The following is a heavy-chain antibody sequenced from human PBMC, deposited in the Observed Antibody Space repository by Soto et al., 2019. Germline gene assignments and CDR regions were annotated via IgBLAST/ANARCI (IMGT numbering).Heavy chain of an antibody. CDR2: INHSGST. D-gene: IGHD3-9*01. CDR3: ATRVLRYFDWLLGQFDY. V-gene: IGHV4-34*01. CDR1: GGSFSGYY. J-gene: IGHJ4*02. Sequence: LPETLSLTCAVYGGSFSGYYWSWIRQPPGKGLEWIGEINHSGSTNYNPSLKSRVTISVDTSKNQFSLKLSSVTAADTAVYYCATRVLRYFDWLLGQFDYWGQGTLVTVSS.